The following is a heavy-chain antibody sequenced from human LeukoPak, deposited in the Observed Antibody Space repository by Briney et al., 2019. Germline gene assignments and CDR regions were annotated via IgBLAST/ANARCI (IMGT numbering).Heavy chain of an antibody. D-gene: IGHD4/OR15-4a*01. V-gene: IGHV3-7*01. CDR1: GLSLSDYW. J-gene: IGHJ4*02. CDR2: INRDGNDK. CDR3: ATDGASFDY. Sequence: GGSLRLSCVASGLSLSDYWMSWVRQSPGKGLEWVANINRDGNDKYYADSVEGRFTISRDNAKNSVFLQMNSLRAEDTATYYCATDGASFDYWGQGILVTVSS.